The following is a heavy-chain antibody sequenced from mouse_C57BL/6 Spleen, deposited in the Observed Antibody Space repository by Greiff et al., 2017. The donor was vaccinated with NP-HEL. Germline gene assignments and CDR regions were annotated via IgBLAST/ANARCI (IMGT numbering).Heavy chain of an antibody. J-gene: IGHJ1*03. Sequence: QVQLQQSGAELVKPGASVKISCKASGYAFSSYWMNWVKQRPGKGLEWIGQIYPGDGDTNYNGKFKGKATLTADKSSSTAYMQLSSLTSEDSAVYFCAREATYSNYFYWYFDVWGTGTTVTVSS. CDR3: AREATYSNYFYWYFDV. CDR1: GYAFSSYW. D-gene: IGHD2-5*01. V-gene: IGHV1-80*01. CDR2: IYPGDGDT.